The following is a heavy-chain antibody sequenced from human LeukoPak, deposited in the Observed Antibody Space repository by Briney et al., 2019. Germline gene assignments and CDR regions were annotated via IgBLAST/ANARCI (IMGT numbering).Heavy chain of an antibody. J-gene: IGHJ6*03. V-gene: IGHV4-4*07. CDR2: IYTSGST. CDR3: ARVIVGATTDYYYYMDV. CDR1: GGSISSYY. D-gene: IGHD1-26*01. Sequence: SETLSLTCTVSGGSISSYYWSWIRQPAGKGLEWIGRIYTSGSTNYNPSLKSRVTISVDTSKNQFSLKLSSVTAADTAVYYCARVIVGATTDYYYYMDVWGKGTTVTISS.